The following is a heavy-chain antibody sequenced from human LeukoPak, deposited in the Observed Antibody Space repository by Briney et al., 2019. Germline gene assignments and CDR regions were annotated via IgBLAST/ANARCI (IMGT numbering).Heavy chain of an antibody. CDR2: IRYDGSNK. Sequence: GGSLRLSCAASGFTFSSYGMHWVRQAPGKGLEWVAFIRYDGSNKYYADSVKGRFTISRDNSKNTLYLQMNSLRAEDTAVYYCAKVGYYGSGSYYKRFPLYFDYWGQGTLVTVSS. D-gene: IGHD3-10*01. CDR1: GFTFSSYG. V-gene: IGHV3-30*02. J-gene: IGHJ4*02. CDR3: AKVGYYGSGSYYKRFPLYFDY.